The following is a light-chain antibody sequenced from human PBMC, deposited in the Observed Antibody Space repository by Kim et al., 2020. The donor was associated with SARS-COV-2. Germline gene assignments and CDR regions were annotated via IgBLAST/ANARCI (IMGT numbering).Light chain of an antibody. J-gene: IGKJ2*01. CDR1: QSVSSN. Sequence: IVMTQSPATLSMSPGERATLSRRASQSVSSNLAWFQQKPGQAPRLLIYAASIRATGIPARFSGSGSETEFTLTISSLQSEDFAVYYCQHYNNWPHDTFGQGTKLEI. CDR3: QHYNNWPHDT. V-gene: IGKV3D-15*01. CDR2: AAS.